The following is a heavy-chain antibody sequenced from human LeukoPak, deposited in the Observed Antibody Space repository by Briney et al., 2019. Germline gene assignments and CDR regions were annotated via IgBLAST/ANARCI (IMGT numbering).Heavy chain of an antibody. V-gene: IGHV1-2*02. CDR2: INPNSGGT. CDR3: ARVDDRGHYYDSSGPRKLFDY. D-gene: IGHD3-22*01. J-gene: IGHJ4*02. CDR1: GYTFTGYY. Sequence: ASVKVSCKASGYTFTGYYMHSVRQSPGPPVKGMGWINPNSGGTNYAQKFQGRVTMTRDTSISTAYMDLSRLRSDDTAVYYCARVDDRGHYYDSSGPRKLFDYWGQGTLVTVSS.